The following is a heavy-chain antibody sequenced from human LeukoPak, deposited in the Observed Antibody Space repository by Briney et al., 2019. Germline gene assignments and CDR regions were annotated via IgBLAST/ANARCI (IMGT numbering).Heavy chain of an antibody. V-gene: IGHV4-4*09. D-gene: IGHD2-2*01. Sequence: PSETLSLTCTVSGGSISSYYWSWIRQPPGKGLEWIGYIYTSGSTNYNPSLKSRVTISVDTSKNQFSLKLSSVTAADTAVYYCARRAGYCSSTSCRMYMDVWGKGTTVTVSS. CDR1: GGSISSYY. J-gene: IGHJ6*03. CDR3: ARRAGYCSSTSCRMYMDV. CDR2: IYTSGST.